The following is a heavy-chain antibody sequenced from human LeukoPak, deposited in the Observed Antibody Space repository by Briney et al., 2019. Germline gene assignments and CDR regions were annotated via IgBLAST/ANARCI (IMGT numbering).Heavy chain of an antibody. CDR1: GFTFENSW. Sequence: GSLRLSCAASGFTFENSWMSWVRQAPGKGLEWVANIKQDGSEKFYVDSVKGRFTISRDNAKNSLSLQMSSLRVEDTAVYYCTGNLSPPDYWGQGTLVTVSS. V-gene: IGHV3-7*01. J-gene: IGHJ4*02. CDR3: TGNLSPPDY. CDR2: IKQDGSEK.